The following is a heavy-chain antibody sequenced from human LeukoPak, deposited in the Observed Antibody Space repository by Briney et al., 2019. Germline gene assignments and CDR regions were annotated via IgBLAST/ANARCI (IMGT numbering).Heavy chain of an antibody. V-gene: IGHV4-39*01. Sequence: SETLFLTCTVSGGSISSNNYYWGWIRQPPGKGLEWIGSNYYTGRTYYNPSLKSRVTISVDTSKKQFSLKLSSVTAADTAVYYCARLGAAAGEFDCWGQGTLVTVSS. CDR2: NYYTGRT. CDR3: ARLGAAAGEFDC. J-gene: IGHJ4*02. D-gene: IGHD6-13*01. CDR1: GGSISSNNYY.